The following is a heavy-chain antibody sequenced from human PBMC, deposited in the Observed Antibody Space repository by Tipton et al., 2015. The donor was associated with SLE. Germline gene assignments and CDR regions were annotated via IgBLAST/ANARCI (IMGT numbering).Heavy chain of an antibody. CDR2: IYYSGST. CDR3: ARGRPIGSFDI. V-gene: IGHV4-39*07. CDR1: GGSISSSSYY. D-gene: IGHD3-10*01. Sequence: TLSLTCTVSGGSISSSSYYWGWIRQPPGKGLEWIGSIYYSGSTYYNPSLKSRVTISVDTSKNQFSLKLSSVTAADTAVYFCARGRPIGSFDIRGQGTMVTVSS. J-gene: IGHJ3*02.